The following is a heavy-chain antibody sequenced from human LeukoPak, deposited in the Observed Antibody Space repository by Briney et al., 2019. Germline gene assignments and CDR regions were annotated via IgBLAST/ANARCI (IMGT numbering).Heavy chain of an antibody. V-gene: IGHV3-30*18. D-gene: IGHD3-3*01. J-gene: IGHJ4*02. CDR3: AKLTIFGVVIDDY. CDR1: GFTFSSYG. Sequence: GRSLRLSCAASGFTFSSYGMHWVRQAPGKGLEWVAVISYDGSNKYYADSAKGRFTISRDNSKNTLYLQMNSLRAEDTAVYYCAKLTIFGVVIDDYWGQGTLVTVSS. CDR2: ISYDGSNK.